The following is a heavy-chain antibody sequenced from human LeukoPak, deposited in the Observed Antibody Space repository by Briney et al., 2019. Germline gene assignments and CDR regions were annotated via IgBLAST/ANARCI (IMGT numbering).Heavy chain of an antibody. CDR2: ITRSSIYT. V-gene: IGHV3-21*01. CDR3: VRALYDCSGYYSHFDY. CDR1: GFTFSGYD. J-gene: IGHJ4*02. D-gene: IGHD3-22*01. Sequence: GGSLRLSCAASGFTFSGYDMNWVRQAPGKGLEWVSSITRSSIYTYYADSVKGRFTISRDNAKKSLYLQMNSLRTEDTAVYYCVRALYDCSGYYSHFDYWGQGTLVTVSS.